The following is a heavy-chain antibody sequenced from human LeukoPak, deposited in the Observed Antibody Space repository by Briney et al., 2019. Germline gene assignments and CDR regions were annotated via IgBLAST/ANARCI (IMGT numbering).Heavy chain of an antibody. CDR1: GFTFSSYG. Sequence: PGGSLRLSCAASGFTFSSYGMHWVRQAPGKGLAWVSLIYSGGTTYYAHSVKGRFTISRDNSQNTLYLQMNSLSAEDTAVYYCARGFNKMDVWGRGTTVTVSS. CDR2: IYSGGTT. D-gene: IGHD1/OR15-1a*01. V-gene: IGHV3-66*01. CDR3: ARGFNKMDV. J-gene: IGHJ6*02.